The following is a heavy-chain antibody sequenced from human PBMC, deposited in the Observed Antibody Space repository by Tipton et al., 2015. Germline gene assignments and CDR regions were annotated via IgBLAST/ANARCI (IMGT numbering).Heavy chain of an antibody. D-gene: IGHD4-17*01. Sequence: SLRLSCAASGFAFDDYAMHCVRQVPGKGLEWVSSINWNSAVIGYADSVKGRFTISRDNAKSSLYLQINSLRPEDTALYYCAAANDYGDSLFEYWGQGTLVTVSS. CDR2: INWNSAVI. V-gene: IGHV3-9*01. CDR3: AAANDYGDSLFEY. J-gene: IGHJ4*02. CDR1: GFAFDDYA.